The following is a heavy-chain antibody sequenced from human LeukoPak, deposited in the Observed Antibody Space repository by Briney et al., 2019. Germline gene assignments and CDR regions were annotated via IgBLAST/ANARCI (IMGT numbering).Heavy chain of an antibody. CDR3: ARTYSSGWYYFDY. Sequence: GESLRLSCAASGFTFSSYEMNWVRQAPGKGLEWVPYISSSGSTIYYADSVKGRFTISRDNAKNSLYLQMNSLRAEDTAVYYCARTYSSGWYYFDYWGQGTLVTVSS. J-gene: IGHJ4*02. CDR2: ISSSGSTI. CDR1: GFTFSSYE. V-gene: IGHV3-48*03. D-gene: IGHD6-19*01.